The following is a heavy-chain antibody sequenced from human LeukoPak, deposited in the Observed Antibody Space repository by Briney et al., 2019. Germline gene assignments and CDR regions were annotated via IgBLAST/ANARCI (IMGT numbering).Heavy chain of an antibody. CDR3: ARDPLRWLRLGGNWFDP. CDR1: GFSFSSYS. J-gene: IGHJ5*02. D-gene: IGHD5-12*01. Sequence: GGSVRLSCAASGFSFSSYSMHWVRQAPGKGLEWVAIISDDGSYKSYADSVKGRFTISRDYSYNTLYLQMKSLRTDDTAVYYCARDPLRWLRLGGNWFDPWGQGILVTVSS. CDR2: ISDDGSYK. V-gene: IGHV3-30*04.